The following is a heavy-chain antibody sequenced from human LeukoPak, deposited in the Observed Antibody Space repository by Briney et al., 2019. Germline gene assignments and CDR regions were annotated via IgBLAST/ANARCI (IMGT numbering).Heavy chain of an antibody. V-gene: IGHV4-59*01. D-gene: IGHD3-10*01. CDR1: GGSISSYY. CDR3: ASMIRGVINDAYFDY. J-gene: IGHJ4*02. Sequence: SETLSLTCTVSGGSISSYYWSWIRQPPGKGLEWIGYIYYSGSTNYNPSLKSRVTISVDTSKNQFSLKLSSVTAADTAVYYCASMIRGVINDAYFDYWGQGTLVTVSS. CDR2: IYYSGST.